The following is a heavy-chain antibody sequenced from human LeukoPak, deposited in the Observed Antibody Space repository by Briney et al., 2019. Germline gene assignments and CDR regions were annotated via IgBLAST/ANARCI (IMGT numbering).Heavy chain of an antibody. Sequence: GRSLRLSCAASGFTFSAYGMHWVRQAPGKGLEWVAVISYDGSSKYYADSVKGRFTISRDNSKNTLYLQMNSLRGEDTAVYYCAKDLYSGYDPNDYWGQGTLVTVSS. J-gene: IGHJ4*02. CDR3: AKDLYSGYDPNDY. D-gene: IGHD5-12*01. CDR1: GFTFSAYG. V-gene: IGHV3-30*18. CDR2: ISYDGSSK.